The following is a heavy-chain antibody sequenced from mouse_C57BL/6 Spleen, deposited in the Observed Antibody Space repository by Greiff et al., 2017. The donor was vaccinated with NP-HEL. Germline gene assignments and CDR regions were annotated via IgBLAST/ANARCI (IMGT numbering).Heavy chain of an antibody. V-gene: IGHV1-59*01. CDR3: ARGVPDWYFDV. D-gene: IGHD2-14*01. CDR2: IDPSDSYT. CDR1: GYTFTSYW. J-gene: IGHJ1*03. Sequence: QVQLKQPGAELVRPGTSVKLSCKASGYTFTSYWMHWVKQRPGQGLEWIGVIDPSDSYTNYNQKFKGKATLTVDTSSSTAYMQLSSLTSEDSAVYYCARGVPDWYFDVWGTGTTVTVSS.